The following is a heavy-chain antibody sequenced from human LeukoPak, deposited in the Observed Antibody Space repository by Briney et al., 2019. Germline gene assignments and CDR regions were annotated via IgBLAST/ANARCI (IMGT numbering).Heavy chain of an antibody. CDR1: GFIFSSYW. CDR3: SGGNLYWYFDL. V-gene: IGHV3-7*01. CDR2: IQQDGSEK. D-gene: IGHD4-23*01. Sequence: PGGSLRLSCAASGFIFSSYWMSWVSQAPGKGLEWVANIQQDGSEKYYVDSVKGRFTISRDNAKNSLYLQINSLRAEDTAVYYCSGGNLYWYFDLWGRGTLVTVSS. J-gene: IGHJ2*01.